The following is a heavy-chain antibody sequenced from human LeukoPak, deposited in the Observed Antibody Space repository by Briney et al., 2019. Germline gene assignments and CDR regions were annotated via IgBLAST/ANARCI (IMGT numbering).Heavy chain of an antibody. Sequence: GGSLRLSCVASGFTFSNAWMSWVRQAPGKGLEWVGRIKSKTDGGTTDYAAPVKGRFTISRDDSKNTLYLQMNSLKTEDTAVYHCTTAVVATAFDYWGQGTLVTVSS. CDR2: IKSKTDGGTT. J-gene: IGHJ4*02. V-gene: IGHV3-15*01. CDR3: TTAVVATAFDY. D-gene: IGHD5-12*01. CDR1: GFTFSNAW.